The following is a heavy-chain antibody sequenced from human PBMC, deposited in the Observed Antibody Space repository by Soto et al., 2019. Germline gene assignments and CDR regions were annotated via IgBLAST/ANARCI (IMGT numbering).Heavy chain of an antibody. CDR2: MNPRDGST. D-gene: IGHD5-12*01. J-gene: IGHJ3*02. CDR1: GDTFTSPY. Sequence: QVQLLQSGAEVKKPGASVKVSCKASGDTFTSPYLHWVRQAPGQGLEWMGIMNPRDGSTRYAQKVXGXVXXTRDTSTTTAYMELSSLKSEDTAVYYCARGYSGYDWSAFDIWGQGTMVTVSS. CDR3: ARGYSGYDWSAFDI. V-gene: IGHV1-46*03.